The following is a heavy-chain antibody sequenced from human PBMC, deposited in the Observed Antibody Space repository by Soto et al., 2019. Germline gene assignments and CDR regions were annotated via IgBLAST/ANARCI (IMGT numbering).Heavy chain of an antibody. CDR3: ARGYRYCTNGVCQNYFDY. D-gene: IGHD2-8*01. V-gene: IGHV1-8*01. J-gene: IGHJ4*02. CDR1: GYTFTSYD. Sequence: QVQLVQSEAEVKKPGASVKVSCKASGYTFTSYDINWVRQATGQGLEWMGWMNPNSGNTGYAHKFQGRVTMTRTTSISTAYKELSSLRSEDTAVYYCARGYRYCTNGVCQNYFDYWGQGTLVTVSS. CDR2: MNPNSGNT.